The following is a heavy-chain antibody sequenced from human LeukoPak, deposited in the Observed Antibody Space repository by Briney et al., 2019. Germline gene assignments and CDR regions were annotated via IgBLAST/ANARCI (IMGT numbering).Heavy chain of an antibody. CDR1: GYSISNGYY. CDR3: ARRHSSGWFYY. J-gene: IGHJ4*02. D-gene: IGHD6-19*01. V-gene: IGHV4-38-2*02. CDR2: IYLSAST. Sequence: SETLSLTCTVSGYSISNGYYWDWIRQPPGRGLEGIWNIYLSASTSYNPSLKRRLTISVDTSKNQFSLKVNSVTAADTAVYYCARRHSSGWFYYWGQGTLVTVSS.